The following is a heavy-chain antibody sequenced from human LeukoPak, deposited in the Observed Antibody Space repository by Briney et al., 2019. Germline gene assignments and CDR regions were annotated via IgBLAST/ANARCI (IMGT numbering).Heavy chain of an antibody. CDR1: EFTFSSFG. V-gene: IGHV3-23*01. CDR3: ACHGSSWFTDGFDY. D-gene: IGHD6-13*01. CDR2: ISGSGGST. J-gene: IGHJ4*02. Sequence: GGSLRLSCAASEFTFSSFGMSWVRQAPGKGLEWVSAISGSGGSTYYADSVKGRFTISRDNSKNTLYLQMNSLRAEDTAVYYCACHGSSWFTDGFDYWGQGTLVTVSS.